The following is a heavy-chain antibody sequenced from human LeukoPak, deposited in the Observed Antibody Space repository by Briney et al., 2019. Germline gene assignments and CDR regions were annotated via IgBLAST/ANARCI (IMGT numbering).Heavy chain of an antibody. CDR3: AREGYYGSGSPPSLYFDY. J-gene: IGHJ4*02. D-gene: IGHD3-10*01. Sequence: GGSLRLSCVASGVTLSNYAMSWARQAPGKGLEWVSVIYSGGSTYYADSVKGRFTISRDNSRSTLYLQMNSLRPEDTAIYYCAREGYYGSGSPPSLYFDYWGQGTLVTVSS. CDR2: IYSGGST. V-gene: IGHV3-66*02. CDR1: GVTLSNYA.